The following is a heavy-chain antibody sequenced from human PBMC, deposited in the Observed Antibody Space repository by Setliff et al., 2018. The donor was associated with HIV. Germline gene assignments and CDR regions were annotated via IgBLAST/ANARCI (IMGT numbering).Heavy chain of an antibody. Sequence: SETLSLTCTVSGGSISSYYWSWIRQPPGRALEWIGYIYTSGSTNYNPSLKSRVTISIDTSKKQFSLRLISVTAADSAVYYCARESYGSGTYDYWGQGTLVTVSS. CDR3: ARESYGSGTYDY. J-gene: IGHJ4*02. CDR1: GGSISSYY. CDR2: IYTSGST. V-gene: IGHV4-4*08. D-gene: IGHD3-10*01.